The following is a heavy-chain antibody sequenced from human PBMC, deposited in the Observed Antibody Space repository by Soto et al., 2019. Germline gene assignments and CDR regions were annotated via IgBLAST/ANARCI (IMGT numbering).Heavy chain of an antibody. Sequence: EVQLLESGGGLVQPGGSLRLFCAASGFTFRKSAMSWVRQAPGKGLEWVSGMSGSGDYTYYADSVNGRFTISIDNSKNTLYRQVSSLGAEDTAVYYCAKGSGGYYSQLGDYLGQGTLGTVSS. CDR3: AKGSGGYYSQLGDY. D-gene: IGHD5-18*01. CDR1: GFTFRKSA. J-gene: IGHJ4*02. CDR2: MSGSGDYT. V-gene: IGHV3-23*01.